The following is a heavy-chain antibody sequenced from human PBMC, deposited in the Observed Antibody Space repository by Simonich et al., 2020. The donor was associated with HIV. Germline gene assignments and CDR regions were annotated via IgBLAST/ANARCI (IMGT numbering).Heavy chain of an antibody. Sequence: VQLQQWGAGLLKPSETLSLTCAVYGGSLSGYYWSWIRQSPGKGLEWLGEINHSGSSNYNPSLKSRVTISVDASKNQFSLKLSSVTAADTAVYYCTRGYGDYGDYWGQGTLVTVSS. CDR2: INHSGSS. CDR1: GGSLSGYY. CDR3: TRGYGDYGDY. J-gene: IGHJ4*02. V-gene: IGHV4-34*01. D-gene: IGHD4-17*01.